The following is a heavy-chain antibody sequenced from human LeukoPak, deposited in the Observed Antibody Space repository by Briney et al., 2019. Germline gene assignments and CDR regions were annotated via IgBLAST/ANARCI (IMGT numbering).Heavy chain of an antibody. J-gene: IGHJ3*02. CDR1: GFTFSSCS. D-gene: IGHD1-26*01. CDR3: ARDVNLIVVVSAAFDN. V-gene: IGHV3-21*01. CDR2: ISSSSSYI. Sequence: PGGSLRLSCPASGFTFSSCSVIWVRQAPGKGLEWVSSISSSSSYIYYADSVKGRFTISRYNAKNSLYLQMNSLRAEDTAVYYCARDVNLIVVVSAAFDNWGQGTMVTVSS.